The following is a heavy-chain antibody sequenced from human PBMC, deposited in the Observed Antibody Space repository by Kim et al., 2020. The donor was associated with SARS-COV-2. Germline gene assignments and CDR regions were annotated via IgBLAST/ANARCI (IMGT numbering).Heavy chain of an antibody. CDR3: ARGESVWLVELLNPLRYYYGMDV. J-gene: IGHJ6*02. CDR1: GFTFSSYS. D-gene: IGHD3-10*01. Sequence: GGSLRLSCAASGFTFSSYSMNWVRQAPGKGLEWVSYISSSSSTIYYADSVKGRFTISRDNAKNSLYLQMNSLRDEDTAVYYCARGESVWLVELLNPLRYYYGMDVWGQGTTVTVSS. CDR2: ISSSSSTI. V-gene: IGHV3-48*02.